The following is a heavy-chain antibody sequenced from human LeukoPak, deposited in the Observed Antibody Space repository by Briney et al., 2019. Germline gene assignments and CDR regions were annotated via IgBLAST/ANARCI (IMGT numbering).Heavy chain of an antibody. CDR1: GGSISSYY. Sequence: PSETLSLTCTVSGGSISSYYWSWIRQPPGKGLEWIGYIYYSGSTNYNPSLKCRVTISVDTSKNQFSLKLSSVTAADTAVYYCARDYGDYAYAFDIWGQGTMVTVSS. J-gene: IGHJ3*02. V-gene: IGHV4-59*01. CDR2: IYYSGST. CDR3: ARDYGDYAYAFDI. D-gene: IGHD4-17*01.